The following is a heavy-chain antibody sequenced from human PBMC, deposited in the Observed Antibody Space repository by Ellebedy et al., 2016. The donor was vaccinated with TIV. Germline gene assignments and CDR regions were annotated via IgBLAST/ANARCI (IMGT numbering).Heavy chain of an antibody. Sequence: SETLSLXXAVYVGSFSGYYWSWIRQSPGKGLEWIGEVNHAGSTNYNPSLKSRLTISVDTSKNQFSLKLNSVTAADTAVYYCARGRHSYDSTSYYLDSWGRGTLVIVSS. D-gene: IGHD3-22*01. V-gene: IGHV4-34*01. J-gene: IGHJ5*01. CDR1: VGSFSGYY. CDR2: VNHAGST. CDR3: ARGRHSYDSTSYYLDS.